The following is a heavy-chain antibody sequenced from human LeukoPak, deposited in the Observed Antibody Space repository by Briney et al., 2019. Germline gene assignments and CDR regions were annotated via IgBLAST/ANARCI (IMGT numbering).Heavy chain of an antibody. V-gene: IGHV4-59*01. CDR1: GGSISSYY. CDR3: ARVGMEEMATIANAVPNWFDP. J-gene: IGHJ5*02. CDR2: LYYSGST. D-gene: IGHD5-24*01. Sequence: SETLSLTCTVSGGSISSYYWSWIRQPPGKGLEWIGYLYYSGSTNYNPSLKSRVTISVDTSKNQFSLRLSSMTAADTAVYYCARVGMEEMATIANAVPNWFDPWGQGTLVTVSS.